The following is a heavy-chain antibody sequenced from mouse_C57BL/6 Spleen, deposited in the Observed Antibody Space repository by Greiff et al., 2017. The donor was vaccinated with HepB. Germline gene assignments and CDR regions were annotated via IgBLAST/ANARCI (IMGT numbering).Heavy chain of an antibody. J-gene: IGHJ3*01. CDR3: ARGFTTVSPLAY. CDR1: GFTFGSYA. V-gene: IGHV5-4*03. D-gene: IGHD1-1*01. Sequence: EVMLVESGGGLVKPGGSLKLSCAASGFTFGSYAMSWVRQTPEKRLEWVATISDGGSYTYYPDNVKGRFTISRDNAKNNLYLQMSHLKSEDTAMYYCARGFTTVSPLAYWGQGTLVTVSA. CDR2: ISDGGSYT.